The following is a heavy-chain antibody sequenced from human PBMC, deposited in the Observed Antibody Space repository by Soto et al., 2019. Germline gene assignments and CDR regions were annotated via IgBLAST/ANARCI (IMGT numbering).Heavy chain of an antibody. CDR3: ARLQIGASVKWYFDR. CDR2: IIPILGIA. J-gene: IGHJ2*01. CDR1: GGTFSSYT. V-gene: IGHV1-69*02. D-gene: IGHD3-16*01. Sequence: SVKVSCKASGGTFSSYTISWVRQAPGQGLEWMGRIIPILGIANYAQKFQGRVTITADKSTSTAYMELSSLRSEDTAVYYCARLQIGASVKWYFDRWGRGNLVTFSS.